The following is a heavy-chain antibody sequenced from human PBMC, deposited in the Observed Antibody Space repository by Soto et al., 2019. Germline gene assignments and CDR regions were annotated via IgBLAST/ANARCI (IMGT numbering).Heavy chain of an antibody. Sequence: GASVKVSCKASGGTFSSYTISWLRQAPGQGLEWMGRIIPILGIANYAQKFQGRVTITADKSTSTAYMELSSLRSEDTAVYYCASAAEPYYYYMAVWGKGTTVTVSS. J-gene: IGHJ6*03. CDR1: GGTFSSYT. CDR2: IIPILGIA. CDR3: ASAAEPYYYYMAV. D-gene: IGHD2-15*01. V-gene: IGHV1-69*02.